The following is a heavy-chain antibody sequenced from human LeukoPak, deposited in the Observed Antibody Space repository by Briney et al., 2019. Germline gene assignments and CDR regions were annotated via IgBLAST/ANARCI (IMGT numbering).Heavy chain of an antibody. J-gene: IGHJ4*02. CDR1: GFTFSSYW. CDR2: IKQDGSEK. CDR3: ASFYGSGSYYPYFDY. V-gene: IGHV3-7*03. Sequence: GGSLRLSCAASGFTFSSYWMSWVRQAPGKGLEWVANIKQDGSEKYYVDSVKGRFTVSRDNAKNSLYLQMNSLRAEDTAVHYCASFYGSGSYYPYFDYWGQGTLVTVSS. D-gene: IGHD3-10*01.